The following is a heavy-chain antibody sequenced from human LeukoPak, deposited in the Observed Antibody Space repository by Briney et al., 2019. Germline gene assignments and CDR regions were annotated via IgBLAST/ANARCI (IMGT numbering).Heavy chain of an antibody. J-gene: IGHJ4*02. V-gene: IGHV4-59*01. CDR1: GGSISSYY. D-gene: IGHD1-26*01. Sequence: SETLSLTCTVSGGSISSYYWSWIRQPPGKGLEWIGYTYYSGSTNYNPSLKSRVTISVDTSKNQFSLKLSSVTAADTAVYYCARGRGIVGATTDYYFDYWGQGTLVTVSS. CDR3: ARGRGIVGATTDYYFDY. CDR2: TYYSGST.